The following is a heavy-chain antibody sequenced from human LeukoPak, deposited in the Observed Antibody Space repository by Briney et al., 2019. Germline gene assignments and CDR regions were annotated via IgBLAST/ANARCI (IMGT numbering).Heavy chain of an antibody. J-gene: IGHJ3*02. CDR3: ARTLRRGEQWLPPGGDAFDI. V-gene: IGHV1-2*02. CDR1: GYTFTGYY. CDR2: INPNSGGT. Sequence: ASVKVSCKASGYTFTGYYMHWVRQAPGQGLEWMGWINPNSGGTNHAQKFQGRVTMTRDTSISTAHMELSRLRSDDTAVYYCARTLRRGEQWLPPGGDAFDIWGQGTMVTVSS. D-gene: IGHD6-19*01.